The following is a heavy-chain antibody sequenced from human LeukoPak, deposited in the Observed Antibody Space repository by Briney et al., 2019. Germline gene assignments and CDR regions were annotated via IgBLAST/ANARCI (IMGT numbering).Heavy chain of an antibody. V-gene: IGHV3-7*03. CDR2: INPDGSGK. D-gene: IGHD3-10*01. CDR3: AKDLITMVRGVSPFDY. Sequence: GGSLRLSCAASGFTFNSYWMIWVRQAPGKGLEWVANINPDGSGKYYVDSVKGRFTISRDNAKKSLYLQMNSLRAEDTALYYCAKDLITMVRGVSPFDYWGQGTLVTVSS. CDR1: GFTFNSYW. J-gene: IGHJ4*02.